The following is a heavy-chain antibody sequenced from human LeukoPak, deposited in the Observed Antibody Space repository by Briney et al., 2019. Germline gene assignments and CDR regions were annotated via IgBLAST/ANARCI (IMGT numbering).Heavy chain of an antibody. Sequence: GGSLRLSCAASGFTFSSYGMHWVRQAPGKGLEWVSSISSSSSYIYYADSVKGRFTISRDNAKNSLYLQMNSLRAEDTAVYYCARDYRILTGLFDHWGQGTLVTVSS. D-gene: IGHD3-9*01. CDR1: GFTFSSYG. CDR3: ARDYRILTGLFDH. J-gene: IGHJ4*01. CDR2: ISSSSSYI. V-gene: IGHV3-21*01.